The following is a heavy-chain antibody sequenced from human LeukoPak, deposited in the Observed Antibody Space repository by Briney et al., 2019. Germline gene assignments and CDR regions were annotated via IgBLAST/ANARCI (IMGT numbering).Heavy chain of an antibody. V-gene: IGHV4-30-4*01. CDR2: IYYSGSI. J-gene: IGHJ3*02. D-gene: IGHD1-20*01. CDR1: GGSISSGDDY. CDR3: ARDRVTGTGIAFDI. Sequence: PSQTLSLTCTVSGGSISSGDDYWSWIRQPPGKGLEWLGYIYYSGSIYYNPSLKSRVTISVDTSKNQFSLKLSSVTAADTAVYYCARDRVTGTGIAFDIWGQGTMVTVSS.